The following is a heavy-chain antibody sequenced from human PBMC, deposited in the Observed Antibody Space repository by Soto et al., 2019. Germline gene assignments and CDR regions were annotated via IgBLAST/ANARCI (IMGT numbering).Heavy chain of an antibody. Sequence: QVQLQESGPGLVKPSGTLSLTCAVSGGSISTSNWWSWVRQPPGKGLEWIGEVYRTGSTNYNPSLESRLTISVDKSKKQFSLKLTSATAADTAVYYCARARATIAAAAIFDCWGQGTLVTVSS. D-gene: IGHD6-13*01. CDR2: VYRTGST. CDR3: ARARATIAAAAIFDC. J-gene: IGHJ4*02. CDR1: GGSISTSNW. V-gene: IGHV4-4*02.